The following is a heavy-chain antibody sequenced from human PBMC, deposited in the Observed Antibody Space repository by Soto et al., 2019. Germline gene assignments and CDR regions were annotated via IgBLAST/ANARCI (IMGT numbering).Heavy chain of an antibody. CDR3: ALIKDCSRTAGYLASFDA. Sequence: SGPTLVNPTETLTLTCTVSGLSLSTGKLGVSWIRQPPGKALEWLAHIFSNDDKSYSTSLRSRVTISKDTSRSQVVVTITNMDPLDARTSYCALIKDCSRTAGYLASFDAWGQ. CDR2: IFSNDDK. J-gene: IGHJ5*02. D-gene: IGHD2-2*01. V-gene: IGHV2-26*01. CDR1: GLSLSTGKLG.